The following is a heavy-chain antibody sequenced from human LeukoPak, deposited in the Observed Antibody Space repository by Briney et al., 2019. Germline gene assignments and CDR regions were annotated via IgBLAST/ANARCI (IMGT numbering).Heavy chain of an antibody. J-gene: IGHJ4*02. Sequence: GGSLRLSCAASGFTFSGHWMHWVRQVPGKGLVWVSRINGDGSSTGYAASVKGRFTISRDNAKRTLYLQMNSLRAEDTAVYYCAGRGLASVGCFDYWGQGILVTVSS. CDR1: GFTFSGHW. D-gene: IGHD2-15*01. V-gene: IGHV3-74*01. CDR3: AGRGLASVGCFDY. CDR2: INGDGSST.